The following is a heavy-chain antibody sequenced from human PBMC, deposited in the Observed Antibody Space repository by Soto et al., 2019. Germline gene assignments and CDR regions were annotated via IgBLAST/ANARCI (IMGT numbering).Heavy chain of an antibody. V-gene: IGHV3-15*01. CDR3: TGGLGYADDITIYYSYGMEV. J-gene: IGHJ6*02. D-gene: IGHD3-3*01. CDR1: GFTFSNAW. Sequence: GGSLRLSCAASGFTFSNAWMSWVRQAPGKGLEWVGRIKSKTDGGTTDYAAPVKGRFTISRDDSKNTLYLQMNSLKTEDTAVYYCTGGLGYADDITIYYSYGMEVWGQGTTGTVSS. CDR2: IKSKTDGGTT.